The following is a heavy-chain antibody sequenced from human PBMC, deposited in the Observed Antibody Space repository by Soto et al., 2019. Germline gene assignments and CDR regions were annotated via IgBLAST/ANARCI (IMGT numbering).Heavy chain of an antibody. CDR3: ARVYSGSYGPSRNWFDP. V-gene: IGHV4-30-4*01. CDR2: IYYSGST. J-gene: IGHJ5*02. CDR1: GGSISSGDYY. D-gene: IGHD5-18*01. Sequence: QVQLQESGPGLVKPSQTLSLTCAVSGGSISSGDYYWSWIRQPPGKGLEWIGYIYYSGSTYYNPSLKSRVTISVDTSKNPFSLKLSSVTAADTAVYYCARVYSGSYGPSRNWFDPWGQGTLVTVSS.